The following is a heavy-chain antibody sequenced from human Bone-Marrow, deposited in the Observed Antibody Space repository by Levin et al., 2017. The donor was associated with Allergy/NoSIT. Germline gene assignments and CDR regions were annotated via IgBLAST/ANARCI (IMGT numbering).Heavy chain of an antibody. CDR3: AREGSRWDDDFWYGPTVDV. CDR2: ISSRDTYI. Sequence: KPGGSLRLSCVASGFNFRSFSMNWVRQAPGKGLEWVSSISSRDTYIYYTPSVRGRFTISRDNAKNSLYLQMNSLRVEDTAVYYCAREGSRWDDDFWYGPTVDVWGQGTSVTVSS. J-gene: IGHJ6*02. D-gene: IGHD3-3*01. CDR1: GFNFRSFS. V-gene: IGHV3-21*01.